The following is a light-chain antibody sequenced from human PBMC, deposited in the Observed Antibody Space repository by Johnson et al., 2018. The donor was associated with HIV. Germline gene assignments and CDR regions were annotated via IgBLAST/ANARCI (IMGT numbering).Light chain of an antibody. CDR2: DNN. Sequence: QSVLTQPPSVSAAPGQKVTISCSGSSSNIGNNYVSWYQQLPGTAPKLLIFDNNKRPSGIPNRFSGSKSGTSATLGITGLPPGDEADYYCGTWESCLCAAVFGTVTKVTVL. CDR3: GTWESCLCAAV. CDR1: SSNIGNNY. J-gene: IGLJ1*01. V-gene: IGLV1-51*01.